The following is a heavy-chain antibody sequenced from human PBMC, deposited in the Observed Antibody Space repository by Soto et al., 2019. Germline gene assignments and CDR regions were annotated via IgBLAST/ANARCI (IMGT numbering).Heavy chain of an antibody. Sequence: QVQLVQSGAEVKKPGSSMKVSCKASGGTFSTYAISWVRQAPGQGLEWMGGIIPIFGTANYAQKFQGRVTITADESTSTAYMELSSLRSEDTAVYYCARVTVTTLEYYYYGMDVWGQGTTVTVSS. J-gene: IGHJ6*02. CDR1: GGTFSTYA. D-gene: IGHD4-17*01. V-gene: IGHV1-69*01. CDR3: ARVTVTTLEYYYYGMDV. CDR2: IIPIFGTA.